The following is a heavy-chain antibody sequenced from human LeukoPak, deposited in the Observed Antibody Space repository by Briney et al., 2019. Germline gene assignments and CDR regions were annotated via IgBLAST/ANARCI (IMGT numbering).Heavy chain of an antibody. CDR1: GXTFSSYG. CDR3: AKDRSSTTSCSNY. CDR2: VTGSSSNT. J-gene: IGHJ4*02. Sequence: GGSLRLSCAASGXTFSSYGMHWVRQAPGKGLEWVSAVTGSSSNTYYADSVKGRFTISRDNSKNMLYLEMNSLRVEDTAIYYCAKDRSSTTSCSNYWGRGTLVTVSS. V-gene: IGHV3-23*01. D-gene: IGHD2-2*01.